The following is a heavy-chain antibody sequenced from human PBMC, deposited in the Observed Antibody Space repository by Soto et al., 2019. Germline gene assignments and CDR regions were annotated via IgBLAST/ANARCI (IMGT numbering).Heavy chain of an antibody. CDR2: IIPIFGTA. V-gene: IGHV1-69*13. J-gene: IGHJ6*02. D-gene: IGHD4-17*01. CDR1: GGTFSSYA. Sequence: SVKLSCKASGGTFSSYAISWVRQAPGQGLEWMGGIIPIFGTANYAQKFQGRVTITADESTSTAYMELSSLRSEDTAVYYCARGDYGVIYYYGMDVWGQGTTVTVSS. CDR3: ARGDYGVIYYYGMDV.